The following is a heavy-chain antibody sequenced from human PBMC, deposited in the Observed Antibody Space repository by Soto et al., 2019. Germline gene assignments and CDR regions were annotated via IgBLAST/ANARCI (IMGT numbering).Heavy chain of an antibody. J-gene: IGHJ4*02. CDR1: GFTFSSYA. CDR3: AKHPGSRYDYGSGSYFDY. Sequence: PGGSLRLSCAASGFTFSSYAMSWVRQAPGKGLEWVSAISGSGGSTYYADSVKGRFTISRDNSKNTLYLQMNSLRAEDTAVYYCAKHPGSRYDYGSGSYFDYWGQGTLVTVSS. CDR2: ISGSGGST. D-gene: IGHD3-10*01. V-gene: IGHV3-23*01.